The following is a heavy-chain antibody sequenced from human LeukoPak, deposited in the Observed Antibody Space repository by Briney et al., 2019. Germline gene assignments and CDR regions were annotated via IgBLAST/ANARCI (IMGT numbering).Heavy chain of an antibody. Sequence: SESLSLTCAVYGGSFSGYYWSWIRQPPGKGLEWIGEISRSGSTNYNPSLKGRVTISVDTSKNQFSLNLSSVTAADTAVYYCATLRVTMLRGTYPMDVWGQGTTVIVAS. CDR2: ISRSGST. CDR3: ATLRVTMLRGTYPMDV. J-gene: IGHJ6*02. D-gene: IGHD3-10*01. V-gene: IGHV4-34*01. CDR1: GGSFSGYY.